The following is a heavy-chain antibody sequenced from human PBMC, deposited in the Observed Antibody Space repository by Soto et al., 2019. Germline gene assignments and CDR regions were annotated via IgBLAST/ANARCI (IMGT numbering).Heavy chain of an antibody. CDR3: ARGLYSSGEGNAFDI. CDR1: GGTFSSYA. J-gene: IGHJ3*02. Sequence: ASVKVSCKASGGTFSSYAISWVRQAPGQGLEWMGGIIPIFGTANYAQKFQGRVTITADESTSTAYMELSSLRSEDTAVYYCARGLYSSGEGNAFDIWGQGTMVTVSS. D-gene: IGHD6-19*01. V-gene: IGHV1-69*13. CDR2: IIPIFGTA.